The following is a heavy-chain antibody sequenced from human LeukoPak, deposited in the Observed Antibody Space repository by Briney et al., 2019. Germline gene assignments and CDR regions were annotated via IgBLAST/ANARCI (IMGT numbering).Heavy chain of an antibody. CDR2: ISAYNGNT. CDR1: GYTFTGYG. CDR3: ARDRYYASGASYFESEY. J-gene: IGHJ4*02. D-gene: IGHD3-22*01. Sequence: ASVKVSCKASGYTFTGYGISWVRQAPGQGLEWMGWISAYNGNTDYAQDLQGRVTMTTDTSTSTAYMELRSLRSDDTAVYYCARDRYYASGASYFESEYWGQGTLVTVSS. V-gene: IGHV1-18*01.